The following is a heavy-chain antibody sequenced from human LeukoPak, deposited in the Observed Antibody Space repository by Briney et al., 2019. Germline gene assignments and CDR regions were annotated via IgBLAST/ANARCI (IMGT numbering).Heavy chain of an antibody. CDR2: INPSGGST. CDR3: ARGGRWSRAAGPYYFDY. J-gene: IGHJ4*02. V-gene: IGHV1-46*01. Sequence: ASVKVSCKASGYTFTSYYMHWVRQAPGQELEWMGIINPSGGSTSYAQKFQGRVTMTRDTSTSTVYMELSSLRSEDTAVYYCARGGRWSRAAGPYYFDYWGQGTLVTVSS. CDR1: GYTFTSYY. D-gene: IGHD6-13*01.